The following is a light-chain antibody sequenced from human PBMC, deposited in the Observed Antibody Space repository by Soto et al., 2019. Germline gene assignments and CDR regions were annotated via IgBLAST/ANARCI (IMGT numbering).Light chain of an antibody. J-gene: IGKJ5*01. CDR3: QQYGNSPIT. Sequence: EIVMTQSPVTLSLSPGERATLSCRASESVSDNYLAWYQQRSGQAPRLVIYGASSRASAVPDRFSGSGSGADFTLTISRLEPEDFAVYYCQQYGNSPITFGQGTRLEIK. CDR2: GAS. CDR1: ESVSDNY. V-gene: IGKV3-20*01.